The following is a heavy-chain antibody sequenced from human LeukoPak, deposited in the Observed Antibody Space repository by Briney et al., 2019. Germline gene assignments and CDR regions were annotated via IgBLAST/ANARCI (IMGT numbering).Heavy chain of an antibody. V-gene: IGHV1-3*04. J-gene: IGHJ4*02. Sequence: VASVTVSCKASGYTFTNYGINWVRQAPGQRLEWMGWINTGNGNTKYSQKFRGRVTITRDTSASTAYMELSSLRSEDTAVYYCARDPYSSSWEELDYWGQGTLVTVSS. CDR2: INTGNGNT. CDR1: GYTFTNYG. D-gene: IGHD6-13*01. CDR3: ARDPYSSSWEELDY.